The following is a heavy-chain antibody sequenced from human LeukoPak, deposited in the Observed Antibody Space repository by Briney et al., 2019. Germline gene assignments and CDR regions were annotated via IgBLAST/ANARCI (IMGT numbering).Heavy chain of an antibody. CDR1: GFTFNKFA. V-gene: IGHV3-23*01. D-gene: IGHD2-15*01. CDR2: ISGPSDST. Sequence: GGSLRLSCAASGFTFNKFAMSWVRQAPGKGLEWVSVISGPSDSTYYADSVKGRFTISRDNAKNSLNLQMNSLRAEDTAVYYCARQGRVCSGGTCYLPYYYYYYMDVWGKGTTVTVSS. CDR3: ARQGRVCSGGTCYLPYYYYYYMDV. J-gene: IGHJ6*03.